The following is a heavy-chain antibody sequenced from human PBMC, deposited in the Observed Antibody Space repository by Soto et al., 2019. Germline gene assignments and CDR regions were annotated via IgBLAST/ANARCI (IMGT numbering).Heavy chain of an antibody. J-gene: IGHJ6*03. CDR2: ISAYNGNT. CDR1: GYTFTSYG. Sequence: ASVKVSCKASGYTFTSYGISWVRQAPGQGLEWMGWISAYNGNTNYAQKLQGRVTMTTDTSTSTAYMELRSLRSDDTAVYYCARGRYFSSTSCYARGYYYYYYMDVWGKGTTVTVSS. D-gene: IGHD2-2*01. CDR3: ARGRYFSSTSCYARGYYYYYYMDV. V-gene: IGHV1-18*01.